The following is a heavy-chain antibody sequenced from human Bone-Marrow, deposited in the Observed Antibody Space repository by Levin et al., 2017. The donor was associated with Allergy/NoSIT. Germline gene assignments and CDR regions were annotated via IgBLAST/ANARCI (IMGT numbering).Heavy chain of an antibody. D-gene: IGHD3-3*01. CDR2: INPNSGGT. CDR3: ARAYYDFWSDGYMDV. Sequence: ASVKVSCKASGYTFTGYYMHWVRQAPGQGLEWMGRINPNSGGTNYAQKFQGRVTMTRDTSISTAYMELSRLRSDDTAVYYCARAYYDFWSDGYMDVWGKGTTVTVSS. J-gene: IGHJ6*03. CDR1: GYTFTGYY. V-gene: IGHV1-2*06.